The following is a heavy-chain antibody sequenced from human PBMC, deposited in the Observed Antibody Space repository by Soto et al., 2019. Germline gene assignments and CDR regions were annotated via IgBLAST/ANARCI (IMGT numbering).Heavy chain of an antibody. J-gene: IGHJ6*02. CDR1: GYTFTRYT. V-gene: IGHV1-3*01. CDR3: ARRGLRYSYYYYGMDV. D-gene: IGHD3-9*01. CDR2: INPDNGNT. Sequence: ASVKVSCKASGYTFTRYTMNWVRQAPGQRLEWMGWINPDNGNTKSSQKFQDRVIITRDTSASTAYMELSSLRSEDTAVYYCARRGLRYSYYYYGMDVWGQGTTVTVSS.